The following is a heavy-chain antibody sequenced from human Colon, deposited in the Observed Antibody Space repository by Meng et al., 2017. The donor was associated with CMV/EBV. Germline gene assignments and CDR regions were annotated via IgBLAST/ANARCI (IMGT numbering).Heavy chain of an antibody. CDR3: ARTRLQHNWFDP. D-gene: IGHD4-11*01. CDR2: INHSGST. V-gene: IGHV4-34*01. Sequence: SETLSLTCAVYGGSFSGYYWSWIRQPPGKGLEWIGEINHSGSTNYNPSLKSRVTISVDTSKNQFSLKLSSVTAADTAVYYYARTRLQHNWFDPWGQGTLVTVSS. CDR1: GGSFSGYY. J-gene: IGHJ5*02.